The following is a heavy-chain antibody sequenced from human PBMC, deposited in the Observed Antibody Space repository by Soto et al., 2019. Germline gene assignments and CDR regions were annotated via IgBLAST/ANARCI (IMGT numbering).Heavy chain of an antibody. Sequence: SETLSLTCTVSGGSISSYYWSWIRQPAGKGLEWIGRIYTSGSTNYNPSLKSRVTMSVDTSKNQFSLKLSSVTAADTAVYYCASSPNYYGSGSYYNHAEYFQHWGQGTLVTVSS. CDR2: IYTSGST. CDR1: GGSISSYY. D-gene: IGHD3-10*01. J-gene: IGHJ1*01. CDR3: ASSPNYYGSGSYYNHAEYFQH. V-gene: IGHV4-4*07.